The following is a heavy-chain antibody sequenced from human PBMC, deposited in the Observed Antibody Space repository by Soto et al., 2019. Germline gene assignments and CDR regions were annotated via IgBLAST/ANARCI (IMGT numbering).Heavy chain of an antibody. Sequence: GVFLRVRSAASGVTSISYGMHRVRQAPGKGLEWVSSITSSTSYIYYADSVKGRFTISRDNAKNSLYLQMNSLRAEDTAVYCWARDDNYGMGVWGQGTTGTGSS. CDR2: ITSSTSYI. V-gene: IGHV3-21*01. CDR1: GVTSISYG. CDR3: ARDDNYGMGV. J-gene: IGHJ6*02.